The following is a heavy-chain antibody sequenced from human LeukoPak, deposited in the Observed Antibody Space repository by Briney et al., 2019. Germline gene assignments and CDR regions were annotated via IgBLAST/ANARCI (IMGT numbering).Heavy chain of an antibody. CDR3: ARSGIKMVRGVIIESPYHMDV. CDR1: GFTFSSYG. Sequence: PGGSLRLSCAASGFTFSSYGMHWVRQAPGKGLEWVAFIRYDGSNKYYADSVKGRFTISRDISKNTLYLQMNSLRAEDTAVYYCARSGIKMVRGVIIESPYHMDVWGKGTTVTVSS. V-gene: IGHV3-30*02. CDR2: IRYDGSNK. D-gene: IGHD3-10*01. J-gene: IGHJ6*03.